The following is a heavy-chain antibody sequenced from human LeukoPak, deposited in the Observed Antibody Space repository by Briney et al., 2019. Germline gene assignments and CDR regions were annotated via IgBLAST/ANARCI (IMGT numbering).Heavy chain of an antibody. D-gene: IGHD4-11*01. CDR2: INPIGGTT. J-gene: IGHJ4*02. V-gene: IGHV1-46*01. Sequence: ASVKVSCKASGYTFSSYYMHWVRQAPGQGPEWMGIINPIGGTTNYAQKFQGRVTLTRDTSTSTVYMELSSLRSEDTAVYYCARQQGLQNLNFDYWGQGALVTVSS. CDR3: ARQQGLQNLNFDY. CDR1: GYTFSSYY.